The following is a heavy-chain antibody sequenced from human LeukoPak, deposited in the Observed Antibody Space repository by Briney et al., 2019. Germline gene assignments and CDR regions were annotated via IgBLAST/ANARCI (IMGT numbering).Heavy chain of an antibody. CDR2: ISGSGSTI. J-gene: IGHJ4*02. CDR1: GVTFNVYE. Sequence: GGSPRLSCAASGVTFNVYEMNWVRQAPGKGLEWVSYISGSGSTIYYADSMKGRFSISRDNAKNSLYLQMNSLRAEDTAVYYCARHAVSLMVRHFDYWGQGTLVTVSS. V-gene: IGHV3-48*03. CDR3: ARHAVSLMVRHFDY. D-gene: IGHD3-10*01.